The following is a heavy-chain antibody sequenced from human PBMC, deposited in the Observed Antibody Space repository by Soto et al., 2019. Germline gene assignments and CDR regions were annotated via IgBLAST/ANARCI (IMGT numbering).Heavy chain of an antibody. J-gene: IGHJ4*02. CDR2: IYYSGST. V-gene: IGHV4-39*01. CDR3: ARRDSSSWYAFDY. Sequence: SETLSLTCTVSGGSISSSSYYWGWIRQPPGKGLEWIGSIYYSGSTYYNPSLKSRVTISVDTSKNQFSLKLSSVTAADTAVYYCARRDSSSWYAFDYWGQGTLVTVSS. CDR1: GGSISSSSYY. D-gene: IGHD6-13*01.